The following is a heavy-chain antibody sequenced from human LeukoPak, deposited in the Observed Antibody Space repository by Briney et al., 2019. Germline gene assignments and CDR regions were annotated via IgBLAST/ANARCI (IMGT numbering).Heavy chain of an antibody. CDR2: TYYRSKWNY. Sequence: ASQTLSLTCAISGDSVSTTTSIWNWIRQSPSRGLEWLGRTYYRSKWNYDYADSVESRITISPDTSENQFSLQLQFVTPEDSAVYYCARRRHANNGVDVWGQGTTVTVSS. CDR1: GDSVSTTTSI. J-gene: IGHJ6*02. V-gene: IGHV6-1*01. CDR3: ARRRHANNGVDV.